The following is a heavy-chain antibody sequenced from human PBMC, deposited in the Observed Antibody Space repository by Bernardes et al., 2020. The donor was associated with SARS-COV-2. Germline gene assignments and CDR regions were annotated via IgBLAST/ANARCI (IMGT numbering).Heavy chain of an antibody. V-gene: IGHV3-23*01. D-gene: IGHD3-16*01. J-gene: IGHJ1*01. Sequence: GSLRLSCAASGFTFSSYWMTWVREAVGKGLEWVSTISSGGGRTYYADSAKGRFAVSRDDSKNTVFLQMNSLRGEDTAVYYCAKDIRSGSDVLDGIHHWGQGAEVTVSP. CDR1: GFTFSSYW. CDR3: AKDIRSGSDVLDGIHH. CDR2: ISSGGGRT.